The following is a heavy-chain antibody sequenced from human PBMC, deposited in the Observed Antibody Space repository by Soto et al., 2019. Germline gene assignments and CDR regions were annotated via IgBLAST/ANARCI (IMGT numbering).Heavy chain of an antibody. CDR2: INHSGST. V-gene: IGHV4-34*01. CDR3: ARGNSSSWYLAPYYYYYGMDV. J-gene: IGHJ6*02. D-gene: IGHD6-13*01. Sequence: SETLSLTCAVYGGSFSGYYWSWIRQPPGKGLEWIGEINHSGSTNYNPSLKSRVTISVDTSKNQFSLKLSSVTAADTAVYYCARGNSSSWYLAPYYYYYGMDVWGQGTTVTVSS. CDR1: GGSFSGYY.